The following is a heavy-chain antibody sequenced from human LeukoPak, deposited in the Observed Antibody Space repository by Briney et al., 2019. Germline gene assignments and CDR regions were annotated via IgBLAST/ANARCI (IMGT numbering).Heavy chain of an antibody. CDR2: INPSGGST. Sequence: ASVKVSCKASGYTFTSYYMHWVRQAPGQGLEWMGIINPSGGSTSYAQKFQGRVTMTRDTSTSTVYMELSSLRSEDTAVYYYARVYYDSRLYYYMDVWGKGTTVTVSS. CDR1: GYTFTSYY. V-gene: IGHV1-46*01. J-gene: IGHJ6*03. CDR3: ARVYYDSRLYYYMDV. D-gene: IGHD3-22*01.